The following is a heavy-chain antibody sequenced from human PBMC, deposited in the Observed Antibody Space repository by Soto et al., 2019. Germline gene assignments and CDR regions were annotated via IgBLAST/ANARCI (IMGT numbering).Heavy chain of an antibody. CDR3: ASAVRAITNYYYYGMDV. V-gene: IGHV1-46*01. D-gene: IGHD3-10*01. Sequence: ASVKVSCKASGYTFTSYYMHWGRQAPGQGLEWRGIINPSGGSTSYAQKFQGRVTMTRDTSTSTVYIELSSLRSEDTAVYYCASAVRAITNYYYYGMDVWGQGTMVTVSS. CDR1: GYTFTSYY. J-gene: IGHJ6*02. CDR2: INPSGGST.